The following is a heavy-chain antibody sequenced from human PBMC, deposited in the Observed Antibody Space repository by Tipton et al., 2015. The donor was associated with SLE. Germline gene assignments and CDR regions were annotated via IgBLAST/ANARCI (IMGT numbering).Heavy chain of an antibody. Sequence: TLSLTCSVSGGSISSFYWSWIRQTPGKRLEWIGYIYHLGSTEYNPSLESRVTILVDTSKNQFSLNLRSVTPADTAMYYCAKDPTLVQGVIMGGEFDYWGQGTLVTVSS. CDR1: GGSISSFY. CDR2: IYHLGST. V-gene: IGHV4-59*01. CDR3: AKDPTLVQGVIMGGEFDY. D-gene: IGHD3-10*01. J-gene: IGHJ4*02.